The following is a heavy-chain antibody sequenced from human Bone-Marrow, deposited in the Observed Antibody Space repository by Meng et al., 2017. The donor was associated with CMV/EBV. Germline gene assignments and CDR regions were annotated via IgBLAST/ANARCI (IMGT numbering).Heavy chain of an antibody. V-gene: IGHV6-1*01. D-gene: IGHD3-22*01. J-gene: IGHJ4*02. Sequence: SQTLSLTCAISGDSFSSNSAAWNWIRQSPSRGLEWLGRTYYRSKWYNDYAVSVKSRITINPDTSKNQFSLQLNSVTPEDTAVYYCARGWGTYYRDDGLDYWGQGTLVTVSS. CDR2: TYYRSKWYN. CDR1: GDSFSSNSAA. CDR3: ARGWGTYYRDDGLDY.